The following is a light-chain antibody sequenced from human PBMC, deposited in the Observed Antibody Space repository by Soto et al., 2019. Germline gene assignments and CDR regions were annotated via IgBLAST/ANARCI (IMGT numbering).Light chain of an antibody. CDR2: EVS. CDR1: SSDVGKYNY. CDR3: SSYTGSSITTVV. Sequence: QSALTQPASVSGSPGQSITISCTGTSSDVGKYNYVSWYQQHPAKAPKLMIFEVSNRPSGVSNRFSGSKSGNTASLTISGRQAEDEAEYYCSSYTGSSITTVVFGGGTKLTVL. V-gene: IGLV2-14*01. J-gene: IGLJ2*01.